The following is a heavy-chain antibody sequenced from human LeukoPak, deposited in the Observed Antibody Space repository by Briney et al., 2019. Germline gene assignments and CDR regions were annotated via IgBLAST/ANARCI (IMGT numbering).Heavy chain of an antibody. CDR3: AKTYYDFWRLGYYYYMDV. J-gene: IGHJ6*03. CDR1: GFTFSGYA. CDR2: ISGSGGST. Sequence: PGGSLRLSCAASGFTFSGYAMSWVRQAPGKGLEWVSAISGSGGSTYYADSVKGRFTISRDNSKNTLYLQMNSLRAEDTAVYYCAKTYYDFWRLGYYYYMDVWGKGTTVTVSS. V-gene: IGHV3-23*01. D-gene: IGHD3-3*01.